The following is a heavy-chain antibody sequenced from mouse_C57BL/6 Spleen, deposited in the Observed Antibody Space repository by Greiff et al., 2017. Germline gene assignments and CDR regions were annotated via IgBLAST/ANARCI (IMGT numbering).Heavy chain of an antibody. Sequence: EVQGVESEGGLVQPGSSMKLSCTASGFTFSDYYMAWVRQVPEQGLEWVAYINYDGSSTYYLDSLKGRFTFSRDTAKNILYLQMRSLKSEDTATYYGAREDINYGWFAYWGQGTLVTVSA. CDR2: INYDGSST. J-gene: IGHJ3*01. V-gene: IGHV5-16*01. CDR3: AREDINYGWFAY. D-gene: IGHD2-5*01. CDR1: GFTFSDYY.